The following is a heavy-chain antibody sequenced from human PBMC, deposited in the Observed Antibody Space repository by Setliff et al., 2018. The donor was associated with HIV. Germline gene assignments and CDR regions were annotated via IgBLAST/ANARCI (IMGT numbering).Heavy chain of an antibody. Sequence: PSETLSLTCAVYGGSFSGYYWSWIRQPPGKGLEWIGEINHSGSTNYNPSLTSRVIISVDTSKNQFSLKLNSVTAADTAVYYCARGGYYYGMDVRGQGTTVTVSS. CDR1: GGSFSGYY. V-gene: IGHV4-34*01. J-gene: IGHJ6*02. CDR2: INHSGST. CDR3: ARGGYYYGMDV.